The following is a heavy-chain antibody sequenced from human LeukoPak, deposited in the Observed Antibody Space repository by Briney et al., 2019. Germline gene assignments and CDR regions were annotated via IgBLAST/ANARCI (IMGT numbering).Heavy chain of an antibody. CDR2: ISSDGSST. CDR3: ARLKSGTPDY. CDR1: GFTFSSYW. Sequence: PGGSLRLSCAASGFTFSSYWMQWVRQGPGKGLVWVSRISSDGSSTSYADSVKGRFTISRDNAKNTLYLQMNGLRAEDTAVYYCARLKSGTPDYWGQGTLVTVSS. D-gene: IGHD1-26*01. V-gene: IGHV3-74*01. J-gene: IGHJ4*02.